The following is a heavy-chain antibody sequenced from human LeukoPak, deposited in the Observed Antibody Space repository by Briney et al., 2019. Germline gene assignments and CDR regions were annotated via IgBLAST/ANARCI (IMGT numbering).Heavy chain of an antibody. CDR3: ARGAGANSGDY. V-gene: IGHV1-46*01. D-gene: IGHD4-23*01. CDR2: INPSGGST. CDR1: GYTFTRYY. J-gene: IGHJ4*02. Sequence: ASVKVSCKASGYTFTRYYIHWVRQAPGQGLEWMGIINPSGGSTSYAQKFQGRVTITRDTSTSAVYMDLSSLRSEDTAVYYCARGAGANSGDYWGQGTPVTVSS.